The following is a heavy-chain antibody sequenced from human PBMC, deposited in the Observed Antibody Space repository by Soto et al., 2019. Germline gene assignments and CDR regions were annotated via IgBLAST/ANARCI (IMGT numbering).Heavy chain of an antibody. V-gene: IGHV1-8*01. D-gene: IGHD3-16*01. CDR3: AKDFGGLYNWFDP. CDR1: GYIFTSYD. Sequence: GASVKVSCKTSGYIFTSYDINWVRQAAGRGLEWMGRVNPNNGKTDYAQNFQGRLTMTRDTSISTVYMELSSLTSEDNAVYYCAKDFGGLYNWFDPWGQGTLVTVSS. J-gene: IGHJ5*02. CDR2: VNPNNGKT.